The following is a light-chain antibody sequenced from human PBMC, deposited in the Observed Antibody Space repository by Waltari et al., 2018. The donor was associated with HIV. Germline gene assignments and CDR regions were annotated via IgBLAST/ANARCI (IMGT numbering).Light chain of an antibody. V-gene: IGKV1-39*01. Sequence: DIQMTQSPSSLSAFVGDRVTIACRTSQSVTTFLNWYYQKPGKAPKLLIYGASNLQSGVPSRFSGSGSGTYFTLTNTSLQPEDFATYYCQQTSSSPSTFGQGTKLE. CDR2: GAS. CDR3: QQTSSSPST. CDR1: QSVTTF. J-gene: IGKJ2*01.